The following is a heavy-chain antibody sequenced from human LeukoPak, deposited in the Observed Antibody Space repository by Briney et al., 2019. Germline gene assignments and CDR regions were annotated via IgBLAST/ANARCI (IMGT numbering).Heavy chain of an antibody. J-gene: IGHJ4*02. D-gene: IGHD3-10*01. CDR1: GXSVSSGSYY. CDR3: ARGITMVRGVISPADY. V-gene: IGHV4-61*01. CDR2: IYYSGST. Sequence: PSETLSLTCTVSGXSVSSGSYYWSWIRQPPGKGPEWIRYIYYSGSTNYNPSLKSRVTISVDTSKNQFSLKLSSVTAADTAVYYCARGITMVRGVISPADYWGQGTLVTVSS.